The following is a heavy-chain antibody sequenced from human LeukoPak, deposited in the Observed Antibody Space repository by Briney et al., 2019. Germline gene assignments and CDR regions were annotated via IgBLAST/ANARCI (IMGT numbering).Heavy chain of an antibody. V-gene: IGHV4-38-2*02. J-gene: IGHJ6*03. Sequence: SETLSLTCTVSGYSITSAYYWGWIRQSPGKGLAWIGSIYHSGSSYYNPSLKSRVTLSVDTSKNQFSLNLRPVTAADTAVYYCARADYSSSWSHEYFYMDVWGKGTTVTVSS. CDR1: GYSITSAYY. D-gene: IGHD6-13*01. CDR2: IYHSGSS. CDR3: ARADYSSSWSHEYFYMDV.